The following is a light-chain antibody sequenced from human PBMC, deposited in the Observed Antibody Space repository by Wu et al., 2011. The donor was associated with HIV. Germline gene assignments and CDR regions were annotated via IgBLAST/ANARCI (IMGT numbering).Light chain of an antibody. J-gene: IGKJ4*01. Sequence: SQTVSNTDLAWYQQRTWAGSPRLLIYGTSSRTTGVPDRFSGSGSGTDFTLTISSVEPEDSAVYYCQQRSNWPPGLTFGGGTKVEIK. CDR1: QTVSNTD. CDR2: GTS. V-gene: IGKV3-11*01. CDR3: QQRSNWPPGLT.